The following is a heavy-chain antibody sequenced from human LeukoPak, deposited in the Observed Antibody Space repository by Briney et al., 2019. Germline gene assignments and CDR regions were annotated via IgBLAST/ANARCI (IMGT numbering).Heavy chain of an antibody. Sequence: HPGGSLRLSCAASGFTFSSYSMNWVRQAPGKGLEWVSYISSSSSTIYYADSVKGRFTISRDNAKNSLYLQMNSLRAEDTAVYYCARSREGSITIFGVVNRGIDYWGQGTLVTVSS. CDR2: ISSSSSTI. CDR1: GFTFSSYS. D-gene: IGHD3-3*01. CDR3: ARSREGSITIFGVVNRGIDY. V-gene: IGHV3-48*01. J-gene: IGHJ4*02.